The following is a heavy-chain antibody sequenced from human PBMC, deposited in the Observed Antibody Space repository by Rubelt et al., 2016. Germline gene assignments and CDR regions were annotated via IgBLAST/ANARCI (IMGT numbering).Heavy chain of an antibody. D-gene: IGHD3-22*01. V-gene: IGHV1-2*02. Sequence: QVQLVQSGAEVKKPGASVKVSCKASGYTFTGYYMHWVRQAPGRGLEWMGWINPNSGGTNYAQKFQGRVSMTRDTSISTAYMELSRLRSDDTAVYYCARFAIGGHSSGYLFDYWGQGTLVTVSS. CDR2: INPNSGGT. CDR3: ARFAIGGHSSGYLFDY. J-gene: IGHJ4*02. CDR1: GYTFTGYY.